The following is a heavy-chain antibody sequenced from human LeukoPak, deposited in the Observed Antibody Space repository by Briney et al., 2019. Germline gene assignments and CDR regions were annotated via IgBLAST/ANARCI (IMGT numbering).Heavy chain of an antibody. Sequence: SETLSLTCAVYGGSFSGYYWGWIRQPPGKGLEWIGEINHSGSTNYNPSLKSRVTISVDTSKNQFSLKLSSVTAADTAVYYCARVGACPDYWGQGTLVTVSS. V-gene: IGHV4-34*01. CDR3: ARVGACPDY. D-gene: IGHD1-26*01. J-gene: IGHJ4*02. CDR1: GGSFSGYY. CDR2: INHSGST.